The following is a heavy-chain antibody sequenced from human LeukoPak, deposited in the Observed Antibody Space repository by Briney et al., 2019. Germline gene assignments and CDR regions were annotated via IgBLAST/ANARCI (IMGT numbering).Heavy chain of an antibody. D-gene: IGHD1-26*01. CDR3: ARGGTYYPCIDY. V-gene: IGHV1-18*01. Sequence: ASVKASCKASGYTFTTSYINWVRQAPGQGLEWMGWVSAYNGKTSYAQKFQGRVTMTTDSSTNTAYMDLTSLRSDDTAVYYCARGGTYYPCIDYWGQEPRSPSRQ. CDR1: GYTFTTSY. J-gene: IGHJ4*01. CDR2: VSAYNGKT.